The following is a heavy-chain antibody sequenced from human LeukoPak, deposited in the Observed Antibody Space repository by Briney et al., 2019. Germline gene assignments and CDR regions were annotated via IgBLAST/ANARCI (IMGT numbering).Heavy chain of an antibody. V-gene: IGHV1-24*01. Sequence: ASVKVSCKVSGYILSKLSMHWVRQAPGKGLKWMGGFDPEDGETIYAQKFQGRVTTTDDISTDIAYMDLSSLRSEDTAVYYCTTGLRNAFDIWGQGTMVTVSS. CDR1: GYILSKLS. J-gene: IGHJ3*02. CDR2: FDPEDGET. D-gene: IGHD3-16*01. CDR3: TTGLRNAFDI.